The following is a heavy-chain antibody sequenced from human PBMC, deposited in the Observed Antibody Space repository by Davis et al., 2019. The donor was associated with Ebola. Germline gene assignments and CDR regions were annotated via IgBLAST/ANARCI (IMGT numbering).Heavy chain of an antibody. CDR2: IWYDGSNK. Sequence: PGGSLRLSCAASGFTFSSYGMHWVRQAPGKGLEWVAVIWYDGSNKYYADSVKGRFTISRDNSKNTLYLQMNSLRAEDTAVYYCARADRPQPGPAFDIWGQGTMVTVSS. D-gene: IGHD1-14*01. V-gene: IGHV3-33*01. CDR1: GFTFSSYG. CDR3: ARADRPQPGPAFDI. J-gene: IGHJ3*02.